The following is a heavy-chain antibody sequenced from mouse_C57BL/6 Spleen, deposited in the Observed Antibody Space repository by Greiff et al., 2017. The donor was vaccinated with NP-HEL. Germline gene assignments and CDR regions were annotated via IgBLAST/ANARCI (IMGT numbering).Heavy chain of an antibody. CDR3: TREGDYYGSRNAMDY. J-gene: IGHJ4*01. CDR2: ISSGGDYI. V-gene: IGHV5-9-1*02. Sequence: EVKVVESGEGLVKPGGSLKLSCAASGFTFSSYAMSWVRQTPEKRLEWVAYISSGGDYIYYADTVKGRFTISRDNARNTLYLQMSSLKSEDTAMYYCTREGDYYGSRNAMDYWGQGTSVTVSS. CDR1: GFTFSSYA. D-gene: IGHD1-1*01.